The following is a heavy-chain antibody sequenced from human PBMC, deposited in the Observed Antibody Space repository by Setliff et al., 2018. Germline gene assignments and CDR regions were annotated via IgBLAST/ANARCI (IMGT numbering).Heavy chain of an antibody. CDR1: GDSMNSGVYY. J-gene: IGHJ4*02. V-gene: IGHV4-39*01. Sequence: SETLSLTCKVSGDSMNSGVYYWAWIRQPPGRGLEWTGRIYSGGTTYYNSSLKSRVTISVDTSKSQFSLRLNSVTAADTAVYYCARTGTYRYFDYWGRGTLVTVSS. CDR3: ARTGTYRYFDY. D-gene: IGHD1-1*01. CDR2: IYSGGTT.